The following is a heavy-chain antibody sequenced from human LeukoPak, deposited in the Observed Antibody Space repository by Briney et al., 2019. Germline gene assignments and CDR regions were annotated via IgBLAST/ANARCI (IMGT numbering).Heavy chain of an antibody. CDR3: ARDGVTYYDFWSGTPKRYYYYGMDV. CDR1: GGSFSGYY. Sequence: PSETLSLTCAVYGGSFSGYYWSWIRQPPGKGLEWIGEINHSGSTNYNPSLKSRVTISVDTSKNQFSLKLSSVTAADTAVYYCARDGVTYYDFWSGTPKRYYYYGMDVWGQGTTVTVSS. J-gene: IGHJ6*02. V-gene: IGHV4-34*01. CDR2: INHSGST. D-gene: IGHD3-3*01.